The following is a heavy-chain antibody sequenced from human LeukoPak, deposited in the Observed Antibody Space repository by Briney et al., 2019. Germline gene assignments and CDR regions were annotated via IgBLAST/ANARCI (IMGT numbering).Heavy chain of an antibody. Sequence: SETLSLTCTVSGGSISSSSYYWGWIRQPPGKGLEWIGSIYYSGSTYYNPSLKSRVTISVDTSKNQFSLKLSSVTAADTAVYYCARGSDSGGSIRPNWFDPWGQGTLVTVSS. V-gene: IGHV4-39*07. D-gene: IGHD6-19*01. CDR2: IYYSGST. CDR3: ARGSDSGGSIRPNWFDP. CDR1: GGSISSSSYY. J-gene: IGHJ5*02.